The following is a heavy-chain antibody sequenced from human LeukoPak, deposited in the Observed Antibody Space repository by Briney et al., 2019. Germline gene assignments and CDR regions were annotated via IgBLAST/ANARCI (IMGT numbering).Heavy chain of an antibody. D-gene: IGHD6-6*01. J-gene: IGHJ5*02. CDR2: IIPIFGTA. CDR1: GGTFSSYA. CDR3: ARDPREYSSSDNWFDP. Sequence: SVKVSCKASGGTFSSYAISWVRQAPGQGLEWMGGIIPIFGTANYAQKFQGRVTITADESTSTAYMELSSLRSEDTAVYYCARDPREYSSSDNWFDPWGQGTLVTVSS. V-gene: IGHV1-69*13.